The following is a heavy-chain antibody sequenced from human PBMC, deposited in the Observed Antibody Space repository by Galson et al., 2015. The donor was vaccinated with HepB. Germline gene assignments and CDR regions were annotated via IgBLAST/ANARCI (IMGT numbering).Heavy chain of an antibody. CDR2: ISSSSSYI. CDR1: GFTFSRYS. Sequence: SLRLSCAASGFTFSRYSMNWVRQAPGKGLEWVSSISSSSSYIYYADSVKGRFTISRDNAKNSLYLQMNSLRAEDTAVYYCARDRLDYGGEFQHWGQGTLVTVSS. CDR3: ARDRLDYGGEFQH. J-gene: IGHJ1*01. V-gene: IGHV3-21*01. D-gene: IGHD4-23*01.